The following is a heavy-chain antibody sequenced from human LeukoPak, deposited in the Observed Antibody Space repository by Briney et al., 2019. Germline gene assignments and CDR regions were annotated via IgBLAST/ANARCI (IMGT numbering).Heavy chain of an antibody. CDR3: AKDGSYYDSSGYYGFGAFDI. CDR2: IYYSGST. J-gene: IGHJ3*02. Sequence: SETLSLTCTVSGGSISSYYWSWIRQPPGKGLEWIGYIYYSGSTNYNPSLKSRVTISVDTSKNQFSLKLSSVTAADTAVYYCAKDGSYYDSSGYYGFGAFDIWGQGTMVTVSS. D-gene: IGHD3-22*01. V-gene: IGHV4-59*01. CDR1: GGSISSYY.